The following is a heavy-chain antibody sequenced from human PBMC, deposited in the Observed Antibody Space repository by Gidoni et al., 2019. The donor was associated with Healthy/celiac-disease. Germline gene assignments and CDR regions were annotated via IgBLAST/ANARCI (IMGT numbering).Heavy chain of an antibody. V-gene: IGHV3-21*01. CDR3: ATLPYCSSTSCSNEAY. J-gene: IGHJ4*02. CDR1: GFTFSSYS. Sequence: EVQLVASGGGLVKTGGSLRLSCAASGFTFSSYSMNWVRQATGTGLEWVASISSSSSYIYYANSVKSRFTISRDNAKNSLYLQMNSLRAEDTAVYYCATLPYCSSTSCSNEAYWGQGTLVTVSS. CDR2: ISSSSSYI. D-gene: IGHD2-2*01.